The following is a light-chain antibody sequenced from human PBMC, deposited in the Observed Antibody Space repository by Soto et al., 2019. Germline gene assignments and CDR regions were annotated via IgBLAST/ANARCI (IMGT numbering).Light chain of an antibody. CDR1: SSDVGSYNL. Sequence: QSVLTQPASVSGSPGQSITISCTGTSSDVGSYNLVSWYQHHPGKAPKLMIYEGSNRPSGVSNRFSGSKSGNTASLTISGLQAEDEADYYCSSYAGAVVFGGGTNLTVL. V-gene: IGLV2-23*01. CDR3: SSYAGAVV. CDR2: EGS. J-gene: IGLJ2*01.